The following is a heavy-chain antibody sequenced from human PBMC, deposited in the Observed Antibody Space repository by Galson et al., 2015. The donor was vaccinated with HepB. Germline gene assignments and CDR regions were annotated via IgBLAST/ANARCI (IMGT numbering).Heavy chain of an antibody. CDR2: IYSGGST. D-gene: IGHD3-22*01. V-gene: IGHV3-66*01. Sequence: SLRLSCAASGFTFSSYAMSWVRQAPGKGLEWVSVIYSGGSTYYADSVKGRFTISRDNSKNTLYLQMNSLRAEDTAVYYCARVVLYYYDSSGHTVSDWYFDLWGRGTLVTVSS. J-gene: IGHJ2*01. CDR1: GFTFSSYA. CDR3: ARVVLYYYDSSGHTVSDWYFDL.